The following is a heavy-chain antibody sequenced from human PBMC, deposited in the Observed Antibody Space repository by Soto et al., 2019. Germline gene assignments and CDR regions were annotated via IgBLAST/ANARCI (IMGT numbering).Heavy chain of an antibody. CDR1: GYIFTSYW. J-gene: IGHJ3*02. D-gene: IGHD1-26*01. Sequence: GESLKISCEGSGYIFTSYWIGWVRQMPGKGLEWMGIIYPGDSDTRYSPSFQGHVTISADKSISTAYLQWSSLKASDTAMYYCARSRSGSYNDAFDIWGQGTMATLS. CDR3: ARSRSGSYNDAFDI. V-gene: IGHV5-51*01. CDR2: IYPGDSDT.